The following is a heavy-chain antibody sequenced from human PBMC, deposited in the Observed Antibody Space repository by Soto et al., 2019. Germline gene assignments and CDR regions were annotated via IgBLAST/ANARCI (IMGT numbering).Heavy chain of an antibody. Sequence: SLRLSCAASGFTFDDYAMHWVRQAPGKGLEWVSGISWNSGSIGCADSVKGRFTISRDNAKNSLYLQMNSLRAEDTALYYCAKDVVIRDYYYYYYMDVWGKGTTVTVSS. CDR2: ISWNSGSI. CDR1: GFTFDDYA. D-gene: IGHD3-22*01. J-gene: IGHJ6*03. CDR3: AKDVVIRDYYYYYYMDV. V-gene: IGHV3-9*01.